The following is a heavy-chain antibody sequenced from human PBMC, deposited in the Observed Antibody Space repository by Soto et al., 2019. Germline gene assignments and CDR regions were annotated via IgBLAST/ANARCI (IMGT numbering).Heavy chain of an antibody. CDR1: GGSISSYY. Sequence: QVQLQESGPGLVKPSETLSLTCTVSGGSISSYYWSWIRQPPGKGLEWSGYIYYRGSTNYNPSLKGRVTIPGDTSKNQFSRKRSSVTAADTAVYYCARFNWYFDLWGRGTLVTVSS. CDR2: IYYRGST. CDR3: ARFNWYFDL. V-gene: IGHV4-59*12. J-gene: IGHJ2*01.